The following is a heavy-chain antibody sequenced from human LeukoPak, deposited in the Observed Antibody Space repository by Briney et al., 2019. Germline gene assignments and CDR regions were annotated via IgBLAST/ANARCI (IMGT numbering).Heavy chain of an antibody. CDR3: ARGPVLRFLEWLSPSGYYYYGMDV. V-gene: IGHV1-24*01. CDR1: GYTLTELS. J-gene: IGHJ6*02. Sequence: ASAKVSCKVSGYTLTELSMHWVRQAPGKGLEWMGGFDPEDGETIYAQKFQGRVTMTEDTSTDTAYMELSRLRSDDTAVYYCARGPVLRFLEWLSPSGYYYYGMDVWGQGTTVTVSS. CDR2: FDPEDGET. D-gene: IGHD3-3*01.